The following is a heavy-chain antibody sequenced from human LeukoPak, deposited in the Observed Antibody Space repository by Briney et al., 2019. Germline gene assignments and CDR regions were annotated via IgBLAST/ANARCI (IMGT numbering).Heavy chain of an antibody. V-gene: IGHV3-23*01. CDR1: GFTFSIYA. J-gene: IGHJ5*02. D-gene: IGHD2-2*01. CDR3: AKDTGDIVVVPAASNWFDP. CDR2: ISGSGGST. Sequence: GGSLRLSCAASGFTFSIYAMSWVRQAPGKGLEWVSAISGSGGSTYYADSVKGRFTISRDNSKNTLYLQMNSLRAEDTAVYYCAKDTGDIVVVPAASNWFDPWGQGTLVTVSS.